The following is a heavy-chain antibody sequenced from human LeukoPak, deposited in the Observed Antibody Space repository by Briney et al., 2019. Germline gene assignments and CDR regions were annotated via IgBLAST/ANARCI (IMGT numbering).Heavy chain of an antibody. Sequence: PGGSLRLSCAASGFTVSSNYMSWVRQAPGKGLEWVSVIYSGGSTYYADSVKGRFTISRDNSKNTLYLQMNSLRAEDTAVYYCARDGPYCTNGVCRSGMDVWGQGTTVTVSS. V-gene: IGHV3-66*01. J-gene: IGHJ6*02. CDR2: IYSGGST. CDR1: GFTVSSNY. CDR3: ARDGPYCTNGVCRSGMDV. D-gene: IGHD2-8*01.